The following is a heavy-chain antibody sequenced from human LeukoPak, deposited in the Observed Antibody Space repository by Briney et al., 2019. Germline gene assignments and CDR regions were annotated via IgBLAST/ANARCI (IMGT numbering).Heavy chain of an antibody. CDR1: GFTFSSYS. J-gene: IGHJ4*02. CDR2: ISSSSNTI. D-gene: IGHD6-13*01. V-gene: IGHV3-48*01. CDR3: ARDGFIAAAGIRGAPSDY. Sequence: GGSLRLSCAASGFTFSSYSINWVRQAPGKGLEWVSYISSSSNTIYYADSVKGRFTISRDNAKNSLYLQMNSLRAEDTAVYYCARDGFIAAAGIRGAPSDYWGQGTLVTVSS.